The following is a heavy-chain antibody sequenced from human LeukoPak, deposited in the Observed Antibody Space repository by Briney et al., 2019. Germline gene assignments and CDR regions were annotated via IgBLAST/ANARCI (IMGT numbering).Heavy chain of an antibody. CDR2: ISWNSGSV. CDR1: GFTFDDYA. V-gene: IGHV3-9*03. Sequence: PGGSLRLSCAASGFTFDDYAMHWVRQAPGKGLEWVSGISWNSGSVGYADSVKGRFTISRDNAKNSLYLQMNSLRAEDMALYYCAKGSQWLVDDPQTYFDYWGQGTLVTVSS. CDR3: AKGSQWLVDDPQTYFDY. D-gene: IGHD6-19*01. J-gene: IGHJ4*02.